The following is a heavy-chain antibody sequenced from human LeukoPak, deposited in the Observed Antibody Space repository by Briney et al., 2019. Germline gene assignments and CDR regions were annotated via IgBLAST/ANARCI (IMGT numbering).Heavy chain of an antibody. Sequence: ASVKVSCKASGYTFTGYYMHWVRQAPGQGLEWMGWINPNSGGTNYAQKFQGRVTMTEDTSTDTAYMELSSLRSEDTAVYYCATSYYYDSSGYYRGAFDIWGQGTMVTVSS. D-gene: IGHD3-22*01. CDR1: GYTFTGYY. CDR3: ATSYYYDSSGYYRGAFDI. CDR2: INPNSGGT. J-gene: IGHJ3*02. V-gene: IGHV1-2*02.